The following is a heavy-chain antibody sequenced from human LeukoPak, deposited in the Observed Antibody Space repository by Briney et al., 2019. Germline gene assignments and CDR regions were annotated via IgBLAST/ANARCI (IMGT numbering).Heavy chain of an antibody. D-gene: IGHD3-10*01. CDR3: ARGRASRGYYYYYYMDV. Sequence: KTSETLSLTCAVYGGSFSGYYWSWIRQPPGKGLEWIGEINHSGSTNYNPSLKSRVTISVDTSKNQFSLKLSSVTAADTAVYYCARGRASRGYYYYYYMDVWGKGTTVTVSS. V-gene: IGHV4-34*01. CDR1: GGSFSGYY. J-gene: IGHJ6*03. CDR2: INHSGST.